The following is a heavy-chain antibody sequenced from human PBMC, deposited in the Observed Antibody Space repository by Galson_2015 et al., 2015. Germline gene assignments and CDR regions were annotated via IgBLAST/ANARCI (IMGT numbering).Heavy chain of an antibody. CDR2: IYTDASSTI. Sequence: SLRLSCAASGFTFSSYWMHWVRHAPGKGLVWVSRIYTDASSTIYYADSVKGRFTISRDNAKNSLYLQMNSLRDEDTAVYYCARDGPGVLRFLDVWGKGTTVTVSS. CDR1: GFTFSSYW. CDR3: ARDGPGVLRFLDV. J-gene: IGHJ6*04. D-gene: IGHD3-3*01. V-gene: IGHV3-48*02.